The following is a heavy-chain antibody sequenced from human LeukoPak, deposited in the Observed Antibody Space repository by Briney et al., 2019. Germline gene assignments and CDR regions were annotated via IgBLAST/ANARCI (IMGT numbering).Heavy chain of an antibody. CDR3: ATKIITTTIIQAFDP. CDR2: IYYSGSA. D-gene: IGHD1-14*01. Sequence: SETLSLTCTVSGGSVSSSRYYWGWIRQPPGKGLEWIGNIYYSGSAHYNPSLESRVTISADTSKNQFSLKLSAVTAADTAVYYCATKIITTTIIQAFDPWGQGALVTVSS. J-gene: IGHJ5*02. V-gene: IGHV4-39*07. CDR1: GGSVSSSRYY.